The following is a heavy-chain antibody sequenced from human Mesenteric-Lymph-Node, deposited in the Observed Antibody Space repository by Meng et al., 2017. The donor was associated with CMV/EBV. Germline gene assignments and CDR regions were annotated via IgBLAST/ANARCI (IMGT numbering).Heavy chain of an antibody. D-gene: IGHD3-9*01. J-gene: IGHJ4*02. CDR2: INPKTGGR. CDR1: GYTFIDYY. CDR3: ARDRDTDWYSPFDY. V-gene: IGHV1-2*06. Sequence: QVQLVQSGAGVKKPGSSVRVSCKASGYTFIDYYINWVRQAPGQGLEWMGRINPKTGGRSYAQNFQGRVTMTRDTSINTAHMEVNRLNSDDTAMYYCARDRDTDWYSPFDYWGPGTLVTVSS.